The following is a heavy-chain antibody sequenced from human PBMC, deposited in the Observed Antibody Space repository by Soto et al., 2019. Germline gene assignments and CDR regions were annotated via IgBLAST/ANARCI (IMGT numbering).Heavy chain of an antibody. Sequence: QVRLEESGPGLVKPSGTLSLTCTVSGDSITTHDFFWGWIRRPPGQALEWIGTISHTGGTFYNPSVERRLNLSVDAATNQFSLRLVAVTDAAPAVYYCSKQLRVPIPHVGWLSPLTSWGQGTQVNVSS. V-gene: IGHV4-39*01. D-gene: IGHD2-15*01. CDR1: GDSITTHDFF. CDR2: ISHTGGT. CDR3: SKQLRVPIPHVGWLSPLTS. J-gene: IGHJ5*02.